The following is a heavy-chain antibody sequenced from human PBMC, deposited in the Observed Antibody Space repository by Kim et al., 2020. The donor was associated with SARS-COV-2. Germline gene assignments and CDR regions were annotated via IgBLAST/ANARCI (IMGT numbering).Heavy chain of an antibody. J-gene: IGHJ2*01. CDR1: GFTFSSYS. CDR3: ARITDYWYFDL. CDR2: ISGSSSYI. Sequence: GGSRRLSCAASGFTFSSYSMNWVRQAPGKGLEWVSSISGSSSYIYYADSGKGRFTISRDNAKNSLYLQMNSLRAEDTAVYYCARITDYWYFDLWGRGTLVTVSS. D-gene: IGHD3-10*01. V-gene: IGHV3-21*01.